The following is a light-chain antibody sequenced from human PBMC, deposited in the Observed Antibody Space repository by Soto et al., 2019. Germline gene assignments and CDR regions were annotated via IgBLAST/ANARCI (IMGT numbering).Light chain of an antibody. Sequence: DIQMTQSPSTLSASIGDRVTITCRASQSISSWLAWYQQKPGKAPKLLIYDASTLESGVPSRFSGSGSVTEFTLTISSLQPEDFATYYCQQFLSYPITFGQGTLLEIK. V-gene: IGKV1-5*01. J-gene: IGKJ5*01. CDR1: QSISSW. CDR2: DAS. CDR3: QQFLSYPIT.